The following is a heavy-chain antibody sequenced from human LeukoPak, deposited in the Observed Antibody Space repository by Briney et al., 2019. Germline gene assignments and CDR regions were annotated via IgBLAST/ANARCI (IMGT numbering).Heavy chain of an antibody. CDR1: GHSISSYY. D-gene: IGHD3-22*01. Sequence: PSETLSLTCTVSGHSISSYYWSWIRQPPGKGLEWIGFIYYSGSTNYNPSLKSRVTISVDTSKNQFSLKLSSVTAADTAVYYCARDRWHYDSSGYYLDAFDIWGQGTMVTVSS. J-gene: IGHJ3*02. CDR3: ARDRWHYDSSGYYLDAFDI. CDR2: IYYSGST. V-gene: IGHV4-59*01.